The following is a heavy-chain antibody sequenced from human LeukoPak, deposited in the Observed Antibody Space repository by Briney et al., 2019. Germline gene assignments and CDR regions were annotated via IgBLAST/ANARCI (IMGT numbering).Heavy chain of an antibody. Sequence: ASVKVSCKASGYTFTSYAMHWVRQAPGQRPEWMGWINVGKGNTKYSQKFQGRVTITRDTSASTAYMEVSSLRSEDTAVYHCARTQGVYYGGNSGAFDIWGQGTVVTVSS. CDR2: INVGKGNT. J-gene: IGHJ3*02. CDR3: ARTQGVYYGGNSGAFDI. CDR1: GYTFTSYA. V-gene: IGHV1-3*01. D-gene: IGHD4-23*01.